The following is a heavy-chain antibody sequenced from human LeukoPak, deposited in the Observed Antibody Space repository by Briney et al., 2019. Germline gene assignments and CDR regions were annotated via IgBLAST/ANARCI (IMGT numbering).Heavy chain of an antibody. V-gene: IGHV1-2*02. Sequence: ASVKVSCKASGYTFTGYYTHWVRQAPGQGLEWMGWINPNTGGTHYAQKFQGRVTVTRDTSISTAYMELSRLRSDDTAVYYCARDSSGSYRFDFWGQGTLVTVSS. CDR2: INPNTGGT. CDR1: GYTFTGYY. CDR3: ARDSSGSYRFDF. D-gene: IGHD1-26*01. J-gene: IGHJ4*02.